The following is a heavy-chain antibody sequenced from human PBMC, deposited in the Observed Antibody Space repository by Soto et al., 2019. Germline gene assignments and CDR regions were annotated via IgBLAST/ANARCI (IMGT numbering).Heavy chain of an antibody. CDR2: IGSRTSDI. CDR1: GFTLSRHT. V-gene: IGHV3-21*01. D-gene: IGHD3-16*01. CDR3: ARGGSSRGLGMDV. J-gene: IGHJ6*02. Sequence: PGGSLRLSCAASGFTLSRHTMNWVRQAPGKGLEWVSFIGSRTSDIYYADSVKGRFTISRDNAKNSLYLDLTRLRAEDTAVYYCARGGSSRGLGMDVWGQGTTVTVSS.